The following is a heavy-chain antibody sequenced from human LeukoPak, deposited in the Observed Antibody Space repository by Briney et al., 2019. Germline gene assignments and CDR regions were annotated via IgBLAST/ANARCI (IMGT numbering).Heavy chain of an antibody. Sequence: GGSLRLSCAASGFTLSSYSMNWVRQAPGKGLEWVSYISSSSSTIYYADSVKGRFTISRDNAKNSLYLQMNSLRAEDTAVYYCASPYSGYDWYPFDYWGQGTLVTVSS. D-gene: IGHD5-12*01. V-gene: IGHV3-48*01. J-gene: IGHJ4*02. CDR3: ASPYSGYDWYPFDY. CDR1: GFTLSSYS. CDR2: ISSSSSTI.